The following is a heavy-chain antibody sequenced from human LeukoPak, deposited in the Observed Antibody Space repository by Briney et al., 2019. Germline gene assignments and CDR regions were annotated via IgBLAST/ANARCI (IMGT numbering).Heavy chain of an antibody. J-gene: IGHJ4*02. CDR2: IGTRSTNI. V-gene: IGHV3-21*01. D-gene: IGHD1-26*01. Sequence: GGSLRLSCAASGFTFSSYSMNWVRQAPGKGLEWVSSIGTRSTNIYYADSLKGRFTISRDNAQNSLYLHMNSLRPEDTAVYYCARDRWELPRLLPFDLGGQGTLVTVSS. CDR3: ARDRWELPRLLPFDL. CDR1: GFTFSSYS.